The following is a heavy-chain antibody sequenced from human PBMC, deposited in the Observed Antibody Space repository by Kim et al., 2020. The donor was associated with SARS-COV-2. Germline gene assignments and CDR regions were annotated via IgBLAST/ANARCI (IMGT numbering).Heavy chain of an antibody. J-gene: IGHJ4*02. V-gene: IGHV3-21*01. CDR3: ANARGH. CDR2: INTGSNYI. Sequence: GGSLRLSCAASGITFSSYTMNWVRQAPGKGLEWVSSINTGSNYIYYADSVKGRFTISRDNAKNSLYLQMNSLRAEDTAVYYCANARGHWGQGTLGTVSS. CDR1: GITFSSYT. D-gene: IGHD3-10*01.